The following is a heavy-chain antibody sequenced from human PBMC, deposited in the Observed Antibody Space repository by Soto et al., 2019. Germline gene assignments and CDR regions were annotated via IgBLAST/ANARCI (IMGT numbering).Heavy chain of an antibody. CDR2: IYYSGST. Sequence: SETLSLTCTVSGGSISSYYWSWIRQPPGKGLEWIGYIYYSGSTNYNPSLKSRVTISVDTSKNQFSLKLSSVTAADTAVYYCARHATGGPFDWSPLDLDYWGKGTLVTVSS. J-gene: IGHJ4*02. V-gene: IGHV4-59*08. D-gene: IGHD3-9*01. CDR3: ARHATGGPFDWSPLDLDY. CDR1: GGSISSYY.